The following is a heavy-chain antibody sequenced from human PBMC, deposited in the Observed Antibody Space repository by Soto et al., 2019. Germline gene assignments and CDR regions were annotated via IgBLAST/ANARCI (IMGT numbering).Heavy chain of an antibody. J-gene: IGHJ5*02. CDR3: ARDSRPVRRCRPRRGGGKYNWFYP. CDR1: GFTFSSYA. V-gene: IGHV3-30-3*01. Sequence: GGSLRLSCAASGFTFSSYAMHWVRQAPGKGLEWVAVISYDGSNKYYADSVKGRFTISRDNSKNTLYLQMNSLRAEDTAVYYCARDSRPVRRCRPRRGGGKYNWFYPWGQGTLVTVSS. CDR2: ISYDGSNK. D-gene: IGHD3-10*01.